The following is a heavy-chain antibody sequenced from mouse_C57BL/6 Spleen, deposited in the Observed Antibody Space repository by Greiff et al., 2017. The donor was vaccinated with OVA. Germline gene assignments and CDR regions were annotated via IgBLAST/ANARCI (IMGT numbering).Heavy chain of an antibody. V-gene: IGHV1-66*01. CDR3: ARGGTTVLDY. J-gene: IGHJ2*01. CDR2: IYPGSGNT. D-gene: IGHD1-1*01. CDR1: GYSFTSYY. Sequence: VQGVESGPELVKPGASVKISCKASGYSFTSYYIHWVKQRPGQGLEWIGWIYPGSGNTKYNEKFKGKATLTADTSSSTAYMQLSSLTSEDSAVYYCARGGTTVLDYWGQGTTLTVSS.